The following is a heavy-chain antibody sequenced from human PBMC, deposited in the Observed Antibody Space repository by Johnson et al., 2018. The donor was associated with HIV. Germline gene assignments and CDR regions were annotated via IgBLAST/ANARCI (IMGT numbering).Heavy chain of an antibody. V-gene: IGHV3-53*01. CDR1: GFTVSGNY. J-gene: IGHJ3*02. D-gene: IGHD6-19*01. CDR3: ARGGGGRGWYGGALDI. Sequence: EVQLVESGGGLIQHGGSLRLACAVSGFTVSGNYMSWVRRTPGKGLEWVAVIYSDESTYYADFVKGRFTISRDNAKNSLSLQMNSLKAEDTGVNYGARGGGGRGWYGGALDIWGQGTMVTVSS. CDR2: IYSDEST.